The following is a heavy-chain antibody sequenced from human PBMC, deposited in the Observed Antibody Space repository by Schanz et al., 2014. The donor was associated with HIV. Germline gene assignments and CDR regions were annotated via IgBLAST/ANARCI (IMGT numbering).Heavy chain of an antibody. CDR3: AKDRNHYDSRYRGKGNYYYYYGMDV. Sequence: VQLLESGGGLEQPGGSLRLSCAASGFNFNNYAMTWVRQAPGKGLEWVAVISNDGSNKYYADSVKGRFTISRDNSKNTLYLQMKSLRPEDTAVYYCAKDRNHYDSRYRGKGNYYYYYGMDVWGQGTAVTVS. J-gene: IGHJ6*02. CDR2: ISNDGSNK. V-gene: IGHV3-30*18. D-gene: IGHD3-22*01. CDR1: GFNFNNYA.